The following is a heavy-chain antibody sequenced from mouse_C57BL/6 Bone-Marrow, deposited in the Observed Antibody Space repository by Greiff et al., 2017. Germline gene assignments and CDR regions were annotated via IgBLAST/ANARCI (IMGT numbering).Heavy chain of an antibody. V-gene: IGHV1-62-2*01. CDR1: GYTFTEYT. CDR2: FYPGSGSI. J-gene: IGHJ4*01. CDR3: ARHESVYYAMDY. Sequence: QVHVKQSGAELVKPGASVKLSCKASGYTFTEYTIHWVKQRSGQGLEWIGWFYPGSGSIKYNEKFKDKATLTADKSSSTVYMELSRLTSEDSAVYFCARHESVYYAMDYWGQGTSVTVSS.